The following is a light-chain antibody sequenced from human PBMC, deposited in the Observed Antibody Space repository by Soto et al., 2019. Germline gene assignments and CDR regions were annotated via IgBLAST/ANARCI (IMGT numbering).Light chain of an antibody. CDR1: QSVRSN. Sequence: EIVMTQSPATLSVSPGERATLSCRASQSVRSNLAWYQQKPGQAPRLLIDGASTRATGIPARFSGSGSGTEFPLTISSLQPEDFAVYYCHQYNNWPTFGPGTKVDIK. CDR3: HQYNNWPT. CDR2: GAS. V-gene: IGKV3-15*01. J-gene: IGKJ3*01.